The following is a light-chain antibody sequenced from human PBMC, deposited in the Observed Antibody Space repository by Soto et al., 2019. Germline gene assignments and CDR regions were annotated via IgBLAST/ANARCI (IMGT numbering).Light chain of an antibody. CDR2: GNS. V-gene: IGLV1-40*01. CDR1: SSNIGAGYD. CDR3: QSYDSSLSVWV. Sequence: QSVLTQPPSVSGAPGQRVTISCTGSSSNIGAGYDVHWYQQLPGTAPKLLIYGNSNRPSGVPDRFSGSKSGTSASLAITGLQAEDEADYYCQSYDSSLSVWVFGGETNLTVL. J-gene: IGLJ3*02.